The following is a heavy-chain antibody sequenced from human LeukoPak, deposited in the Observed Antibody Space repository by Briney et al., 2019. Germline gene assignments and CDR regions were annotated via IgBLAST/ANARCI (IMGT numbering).Heavy chain of an antibody. CDR2: INYSGST. Sequence: SATLSLTCTVSGASISSSYWSCLRQPPRKGMGWLGYINYSGSTNYTPSLKSRVTISVDTSKNQFSLKLSSVTATDTAVYYCARHFVGIAAAGGYFDYWGQGTLVTVSS. V-gene: IGHV4-59*08. J-gene: IGHJ4*02. CDR3: ARHFVGIAAAGGYFDY. CDR1: GASISSSY. D-gene: IGHD6-13*01.